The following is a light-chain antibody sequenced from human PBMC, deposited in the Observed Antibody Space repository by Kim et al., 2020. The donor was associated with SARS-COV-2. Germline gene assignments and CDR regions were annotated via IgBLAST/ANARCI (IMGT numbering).Light chain of an antibody. CDR1: QLENKY. CDR2: QDT. CDR3: QAWDSSVGV. J-gene: IGLJ1*01. V-gene: IGLV3-1*01. Sequence: SYELTQPPSVSVSPGQTATVTCSGDQLENKYVYWYLQKPGQSPVLVIYQDTKWPSGIPERFSGSNSGDTATLTIRETQAVDEADYYCQAWDSSVGVFGAG.